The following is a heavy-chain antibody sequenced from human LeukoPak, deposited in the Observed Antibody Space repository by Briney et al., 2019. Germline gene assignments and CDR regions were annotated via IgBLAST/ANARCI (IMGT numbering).Heavy chain of an antibody. CDR2: IYYSGST. Sequence: PSETLPLTCTVSGGSISSSSYYWGWIRQPPGKGLEWIGSIYYSGSTYYNPSLKSRVTISVDTSKNQFSLKLSSVTAADTAVYYCARRGSSSWYGWWFDPWGQGTLVTVSS. CDR1: GGSISSSSYY. CDR3: ARRGSSSWYGWWFDP. V-gene: IGHV4-39*01. J-gene: IGHJ5*02. D-gene: IGHD6-13*01.